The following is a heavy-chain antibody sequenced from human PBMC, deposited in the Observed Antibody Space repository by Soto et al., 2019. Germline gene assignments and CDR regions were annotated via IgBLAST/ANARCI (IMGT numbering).Heavy chain of an antibody. D-gene: IGHD3-9*01. V-gene: IGHV3-7*03. CDR3: ARVFDGVHRYFKX. CDR2: IQTDGSAK. Sequence: VSLRLSCEAAGFSFSMHWMSWVRQAPGKGLEWVANIQTDGSAKYYVDSVMGRFSISRDNAKKSLYLQMKSLRAEYTAVYYCARVFDGVHRYFKXWGQGTVVTVSX. J-gene: IGHJ1*01. CDR1: GFSFSMHW.